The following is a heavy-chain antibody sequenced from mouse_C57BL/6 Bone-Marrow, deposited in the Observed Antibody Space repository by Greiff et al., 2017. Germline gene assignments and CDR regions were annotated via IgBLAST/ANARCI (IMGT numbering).Heavy chain of an antibody. CDR1: GYTFTSYW. J-gene: IGHJ4*01. CDR3: ARDHEAMDY. Sequence: QVQLQQPGAELVMPGASVKLSCKASGYTFTSYWMHWVKQRPGQGLEWIGEIDPSDSYTNYNQKFKGKSTLTVDKSSSTAYMQLSSLTSEDSAVYYCARDHEAMDYWGKGTSVTVSA. V-gene: IGHV1-69*01. CDR2: IDPSDSYT.